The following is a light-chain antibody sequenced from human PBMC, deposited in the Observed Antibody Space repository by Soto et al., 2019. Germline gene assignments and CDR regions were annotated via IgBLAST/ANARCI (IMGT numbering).Light chain of an antibody. CDR3: QQSYGTPLT. CDR2: AAS. Sequence: DMEMTQSPSSLSASVGDRVTITCRASQSISNYLNWYQHKPGKVPKLLIYAASSLQSGVPTRFSGSGSRTDFTLTITSLQPEDFATYYCQQSYGTPLTFGGGTKIEIK. CDR1: QSISNY. V-gene: IGKV1-39*01. J-gene: IGKJ4*01.